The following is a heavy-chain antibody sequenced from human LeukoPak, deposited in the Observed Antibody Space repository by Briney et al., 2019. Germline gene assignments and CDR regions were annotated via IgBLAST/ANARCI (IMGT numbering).Heavy chain of an antibody. D-gene: IGHD3-22*01. J-gene: IGHJ3*02. Sequence: SETLSLTCTVSGGSISSYYWSWIRQPPGKGLEWIGYIYDSGSTNYNPSLKSRVTISVDTSKNQFSLKLSSVTAADTAVYYCASLTTAEAFDIWGQGTMVTVSS. V-gene: IGHV4-59*01. CDR1: GGSISSYY. CDR2: IYDSGST. CDR3: ASLTTAEAFDI.